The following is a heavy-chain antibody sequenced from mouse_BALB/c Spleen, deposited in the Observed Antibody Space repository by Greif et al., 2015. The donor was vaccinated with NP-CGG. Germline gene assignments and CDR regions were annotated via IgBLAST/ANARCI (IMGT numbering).Heavy chain of an antibody. CDR3: TREAYYGNYGDY. CDR1: GYTFTSYY. V-gene: IGHV1S81*02. Sequence: QVHVKQSGAELVKPGASVKLSCKASGYTFTSYYMYWVEQRPGQGLEWIGGINPSNGGTNFNEKFKSKATLTVDKSSSTAYMQLSSLTSEDSAVYYCTREAYYGNYGDYWGQGTTLTVSS. J-gene: IGHJ2*01. D-gene: IGHD2-10*01. CDR2: INPSNGGT.